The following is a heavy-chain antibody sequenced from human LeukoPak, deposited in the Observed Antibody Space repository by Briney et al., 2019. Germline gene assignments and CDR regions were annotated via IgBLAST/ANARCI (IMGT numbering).Heavy chain of an antibody. D-gene: IGHD3-22*01. J-gene: IGHJ5*02. CDR1: GGSISSYY. CDR2: IYYSGST. CDR3: AATYYYDSSGYYLWGWFDP. Sequence: SETLSLTCTVSGGSISSYYWSWIRQPPGKGLEWIGYIYYSGSTNYNPSLKSRVTISVDTSKNQFSLKLSSVTAADTAVYYCAATYYYDSSGYYLWGWFDPWGQGTLVTVSS. V-gene: IGHV4-59*01.